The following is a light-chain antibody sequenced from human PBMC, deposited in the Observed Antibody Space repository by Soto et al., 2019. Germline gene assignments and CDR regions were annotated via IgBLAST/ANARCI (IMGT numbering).Light chain of an antibody. CDR3: SSYTSSSTYV. CDR2: DVT. Sequence: QSALTQPASVSGSPGQSITISCPGTSINVGAYNHVSWYQQHPGKAPKVIIYDVTNRPSGVSNNFSGSKSGNTASLTISGLQAEDEADYYCSSYTSSSTYVFGTGTKLTVL. CDR1: SINVGAYNH. V-gene: IGLV2-14*03. J-gene: IGLJ1*01.